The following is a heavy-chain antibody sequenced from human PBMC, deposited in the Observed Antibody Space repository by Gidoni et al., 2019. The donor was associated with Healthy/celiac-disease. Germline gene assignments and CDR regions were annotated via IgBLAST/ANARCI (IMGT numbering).Heavy chain of an antibody. CDR1: GFPFSSYS. CDR3: ARDEMYPAGHNYFDS. J-gene: IGHJ4*02. Sequence: EVQLVESGGGLVKPGGSLRLSCAASGFPFSSYSMNWVRQAPGKGLDWVSSISSGSYYIYYADSVKGRFTISRDNAKSSLYLHMNSLRAEDPAVYYCARDEMYPAGHNYFDSLGQGTLVTVSS. CDR2: ISSGSYYI. D-gene: IGHD2-2*01. V-gene: IGHV3-21*01.